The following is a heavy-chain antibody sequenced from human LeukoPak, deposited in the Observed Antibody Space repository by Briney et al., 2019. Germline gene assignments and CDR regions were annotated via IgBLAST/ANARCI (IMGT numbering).Heavy chain of an antibody. Sequence: PGGSLGLSCAASGFTFSSYSMNWVRQAPGKGLEWVSSISSSSSYIYYADSVKGRFTISRDNAKNSLYLQMNSLRAEDTALYYCARGIAAAGNYWGQGTLVTVSS. J-gene: IGHJ4*02. CDR3: ARGIAAAGNY. CDR2: ISSSSSYI. CDR1: GFTFSSYS. V-gene: IGHV3-21*04. D-gene: IGHD6-13*01.